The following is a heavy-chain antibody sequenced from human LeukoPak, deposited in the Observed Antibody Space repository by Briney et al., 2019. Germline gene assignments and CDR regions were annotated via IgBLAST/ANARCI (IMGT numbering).Heavy chain of an antibody. D-gene: IGHD2-2*01. Sequence: EXXKISCKGSGYSFTSYWIGWVRQMPGKGLEWMGIIYPGDSDTRYSPSFQGQVTISADKSISTAYLQWSSLKASDTAMYYCARQLCSSTSCYDDYWGQGTLVTVSS. J-gene: IGHJ4*02. CDR1: GYSFTSYW. CDR2: IYPGDSDT. CDR3: ARQLCSSTSCYDDY. V-gene: IGHV5-51*01.